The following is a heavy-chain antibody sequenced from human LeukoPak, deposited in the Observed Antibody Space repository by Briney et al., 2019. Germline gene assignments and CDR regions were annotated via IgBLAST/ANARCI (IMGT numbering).Heavy chain of an antibody. V-gene: IGHV4-34*01. CDR1: GGSFSGYY. CDR3: ARHPPRENRGNAFDI. D-gene: IGHD2/OR15-2a*01. CDR2: INHSGST. Sequence: SETLSLTCAVYGGSFSGYYWSWIRQPPGKGLEWIGEINHSGSTNYNPSLKSRVTISVDTSKNQFSLKLSSVTAADTALYYCARHPPRENRGNAFDIWGQGTVVTVSS. J-gene: IGHJ3*02.